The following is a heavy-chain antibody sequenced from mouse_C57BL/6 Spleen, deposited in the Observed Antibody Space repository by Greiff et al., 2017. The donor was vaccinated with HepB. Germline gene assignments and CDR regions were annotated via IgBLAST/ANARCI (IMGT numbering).Heavy chain of an antibody. CDR3: AREDYYYGSSLFAY. Sequence: DVQLQESGPGLVKPSQSLSLTCSVTGYSITSGYYWNWIRQFPGNKLEWMGYISYDGSNNYNPSLKNRISITRDTSKNQFFLKLNSVTTEDTATYYCAREDYYYGSSLFAYWGQGTLVTVSA. CDR2: ISYDGSN. V-gene: IGHV3-6*01. CDR1: GYSITSGYY. J-gene: IGHJ3*01. D-gene: IGHD1-1*01.